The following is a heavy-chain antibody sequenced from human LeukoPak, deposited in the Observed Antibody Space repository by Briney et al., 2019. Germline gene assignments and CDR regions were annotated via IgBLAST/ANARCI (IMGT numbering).Heavy chain of an antibody. CDR1: GYTFTSYG. J-gene: IGHJ6*03. V-gene: IGHV1-18*01. CDR3: ARDPGASGSDYYYYMDV. D-gene: IGHD1-26*01. Sequence: ASVKVSCKASGYTFTSYGISWVRQAPGQGLEWMGWISAYNGNTNYAQKLQGRVTMTTDTSTSTAYMELRSLRSDDTAVYYCARDPGASGSDYYYYMDVWGKGTTVTVSS. CDR2: ISAYNGNT.